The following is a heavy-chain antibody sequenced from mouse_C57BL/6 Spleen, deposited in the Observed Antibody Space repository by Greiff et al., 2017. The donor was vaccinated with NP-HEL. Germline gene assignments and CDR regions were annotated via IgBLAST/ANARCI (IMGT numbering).Heavy chain of an antibody. D-gene: IGHD1-1*01. CDR2: IDPSDSYT. CDR3: ARSPYYYGRRGSMDY. V-gene: IGHV1-50*01. CDR1: GYTFTSYW. Sequence: QVQLQQPGAELVKPGASVKLSCKASGYTFTSYWMQWVKQRPGQGLEWIGEIDPSDSYTNYNQKFKGKATLTVDTSSSTAYMQLSSLTSEDSAVYYCARSPYYYGRRGSMDYWGQGTSVTVSS. J-gene: IGHJ4*01.